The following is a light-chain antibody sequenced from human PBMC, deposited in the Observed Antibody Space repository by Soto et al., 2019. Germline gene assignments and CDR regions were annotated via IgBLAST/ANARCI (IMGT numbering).Light chain of an antibody. Sequence: VLTQSPATLSVSPGERATLSCRASQNVGSNVAWYQHKPGQAPRLLISGASTRATGVPARFSGSGSETEFALTISSLQSEDFTVYFCQQYNTRPQTFGQGTKVDIK. V-gene: IGKV3-15*01. CDR3: QQYNTRPQT. CDR1: QNVGSN. J-gene: IGKJ1*01. CDR2: GAS.